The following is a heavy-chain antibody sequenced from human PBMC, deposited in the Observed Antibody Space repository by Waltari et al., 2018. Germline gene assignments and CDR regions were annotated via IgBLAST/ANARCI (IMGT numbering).Heavy chain of an antibody. V-gene: IGHV1-69*08. CDR3: ARDGCSGGSCYSGWFDP. CDR1: GGTFSSYT. D-gene: IGHD2-15*01. J-gene: IGHJ5*02. CDR2: IIPILGIA. Sequence: QVQLVQSGAEVKKPGSSVKVSCKASGGTFSSYTISWVRQAPGQGLEWMGRIIPILGIANYAQKFQGRVTITADKSTSTAYMELSSLRSEDTAVYYCARDGCSGGSCYSGWFDPWGQGILVTVSS.